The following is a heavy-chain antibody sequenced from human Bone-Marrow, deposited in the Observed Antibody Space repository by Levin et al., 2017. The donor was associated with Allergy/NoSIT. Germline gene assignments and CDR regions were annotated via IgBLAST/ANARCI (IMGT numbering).Heavy chain of an antibody. Sequence: VGSLRLSCAASGFTFSRYGMHWVRQAPGKGLEIVAAITSNGGSTFYANSVKGRFTISRDSSTNTLYLQMGSLRIEDTAVYYCARTTFTSPDYWGQGTLVTVSS. CDR1: GFTFSRYG. V-gene: IGHV3-64*01. J-gene: IGHJ4*02. CDR2: ITSNGGST. CDR3: ARTTFTSPDY. D-gene: IGHD2-2*01.